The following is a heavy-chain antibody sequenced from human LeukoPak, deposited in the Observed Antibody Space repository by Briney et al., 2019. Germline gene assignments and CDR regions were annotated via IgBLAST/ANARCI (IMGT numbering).Heavy chain of an antibody. D-gene: IGHD6-19*01. CDR1: GYTFTGYY. V-gene: IGHV1-2*02. J-gene: IGHJ3*02. CDR2: INPNSGGT. Sequence: ASVKVSRKASGYTFTGYYMHWVRQAPGQGLEWMGWINPNSGGTNYAQKFLGRVTMTRDTSITTAYMELSRLRSDDTAVYYCARGGSGWFDAFDIWGQGTMVTVSS. CDR3: ARGGSGWFDAFDI.